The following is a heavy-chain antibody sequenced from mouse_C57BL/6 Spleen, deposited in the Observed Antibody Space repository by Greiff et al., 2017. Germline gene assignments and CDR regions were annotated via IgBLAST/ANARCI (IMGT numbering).Heavy chain of an antibody. CDR1: GYTFTSYW. J-gene: IGHJ2*01. Sequence: VQLQQPGAELVKPGASVKLSCKASGYTFTSYWMHWVKQRPGQGLEWIGMIHPNSGSTNYNEKFKSKATLTVDKSSSTAYMQLSSLTSEDSAVYCCAIAYYSSSFVDWGQGTTLTVSA. V-gene: IGHV1-64*01. D-gene: IGHD1-1*01. CDR3: AIAYYSSSFVD. CDR2: IHPNSGST.